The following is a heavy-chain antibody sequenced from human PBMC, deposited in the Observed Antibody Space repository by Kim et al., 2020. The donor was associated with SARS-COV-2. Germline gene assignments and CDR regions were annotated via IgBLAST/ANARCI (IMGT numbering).Heavy chain of an antibody. CDR3: ARNYDFWSGYFTFDP. D-gene: IGHD3-3*01. J-gene: IGHJ5*02. V-gene: IGHV3-21*01. Sequence: DSVKGRFTISRDNAKNSLYLQMNSLRAEDTAVYYCARNYDFWSGYFTFDPWGQGTLVTVSS.